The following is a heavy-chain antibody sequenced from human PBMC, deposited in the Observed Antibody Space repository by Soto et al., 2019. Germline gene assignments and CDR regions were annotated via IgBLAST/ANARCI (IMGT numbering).Heavy chain of an antibody. D-gene: IGHD6-6*01. CDR1: CGSSSSGGYY. V-gene: IGHV4-31*03. CDR2: IYYSGRT. J-gene: IGHJ4*02. Sequence: SETLSLTCTFSCGSSSSGGYYWTWIRQHPGKGLEWIGCIYYSGRTYYNPSLKSRLTISVDTSKRQFSLKLSSVTAADTAIYYCASTKDYSSSLEYWGQGTRVNVSS. CDR3: ASTKDYSSSLEY.